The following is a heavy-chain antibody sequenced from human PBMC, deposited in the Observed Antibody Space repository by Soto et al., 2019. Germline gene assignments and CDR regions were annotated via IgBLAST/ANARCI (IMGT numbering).Heavy chain of an antibody. D-gene: IGHD6-13*01. J-gene: IGHJ6*02. CDR2: INDSGST. Sequence: ASETLSLTCAVYGGSFSGYYWSWIRQPPGKGLEWIGEINDSGSTNYNPALKSRVTILEDTSKNQFSLKLSSVTAADTAVYYCARGPVELKAAGNYYYGMDVWGQGTTVTVSS. V-gene: IGHV4-34*01. CDR3: ARGPVELKAAGNYYYGMDV. CDR1: GGSFSGYY.